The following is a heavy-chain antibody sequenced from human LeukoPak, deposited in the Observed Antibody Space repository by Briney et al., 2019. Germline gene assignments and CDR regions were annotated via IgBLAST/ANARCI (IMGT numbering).Heavy chain of an antibody. CDR1: GGSINSSGYY. Sequence: SETLSLTCTVSGGSINSSGYYWGWIRQPPGKGLEWIGSIYYSGSTYYNPSLKSRVTISVDTSKNQFSLKLSSVTAADTAVYYCARLSAVAGNYYYYYYMDVWGKGTTVTVSS. CDR3: ARLSAVAGNYYYYYYMDV. J-gene: IGHJ6*03. V-gene: IGHV4-39*01. D-gene: IGHD6-19*01. CDR2: IYYSGST.